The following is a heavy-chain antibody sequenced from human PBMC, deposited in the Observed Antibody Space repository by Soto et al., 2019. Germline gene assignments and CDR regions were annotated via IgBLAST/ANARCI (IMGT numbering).Heavy chain of an antibody. CDR2: INPNSGGT. D-gene: IGHD2-21*01. V-gene: IGHV1-2*02. J-gene: IGHJ6*03. Sequence: QVQLVPSGAEVEKPGASVKVSCKAAGYSFTAFYIHWVRQARGQGFERLGWINPNSGGTYYSEKFRARVTLTRDTSISTAYMELTGLSSADTAVYYCARANSIRPYFYNMDVWGQGTTVTVSS. CDR3: ARANSIRPYFYNMDV. CDR1: GYSFTAFY.